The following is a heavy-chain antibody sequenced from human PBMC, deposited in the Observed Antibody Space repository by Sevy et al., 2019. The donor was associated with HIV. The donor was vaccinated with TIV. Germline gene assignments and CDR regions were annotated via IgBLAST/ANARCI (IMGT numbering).Heavy chain of an antibody. CDR3: ASGRGGPVQLERLTSYYGMDI. V-gene: IGHV1-69*13. D-gene: IGHD1-1*01. CDR2: IIPLFGTT. J-gene: IGHJ6*02. Sequence: ASVKVSCKASGGPFNTYAITWIRQAPGQGLEWMGGIIPLFGTTTYAHHFQGRITITADESRTTADMELSSLRSEDTAVYYCASGRGGPVQLERLTSYYGMDIWGQGTTVTVSS. CDR1: GGPFNTYA.